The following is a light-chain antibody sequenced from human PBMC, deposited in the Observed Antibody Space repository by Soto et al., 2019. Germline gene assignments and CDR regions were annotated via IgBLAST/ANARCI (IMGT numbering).Light chain of an antibody. CDR1: SRDVGAYEY. CDR3: SSFAGSNHFPYV. J-gene: IGLJ1*01. Sequence: SVLTQPPSASGSPAQSVTISCTGTSRDVGAYEYVSWYQQHLGKAPKLMIYEINKRPSGVPDRFSGSKSGNTASLTVSGLQAEDEADYYCSSFAGSNHFPYVFGTGTKVT. V-gene: IGLV2-8*01. CDR2: EIN.